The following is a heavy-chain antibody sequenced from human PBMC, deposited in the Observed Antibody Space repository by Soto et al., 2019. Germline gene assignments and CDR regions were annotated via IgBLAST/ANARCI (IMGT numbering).Heavy chain of an antibody. V-gene: IGHV3-21*01. CDR1: GFTFSSYS. CDR3: STYDYIWGSYSANDY. D-gene: IGHD3-16*01. J-gene: IGHJ4*02. Sequence: EVQLVESGGGLVKPGGSLRLSCAASGFTFSSYSMNWVRQAPGKGLEWVSSISSSSSYIYYADSVKGRFTISRDNAKNSLYLQMNSLRAEDTAVYYCSTYDYIWGSYSANDYWGQGTLVTVSS. CDR2: ISSSSSYI.